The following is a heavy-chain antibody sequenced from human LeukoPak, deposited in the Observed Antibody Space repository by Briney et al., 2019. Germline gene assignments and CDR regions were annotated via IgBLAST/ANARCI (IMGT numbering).Heavy chain of an antibody. CDR1: GINFADYA. J-gene: IGHJ4*02. V-gene: IGHV3-43*02. CDR2: ISADGGST. CDR3: AKESGKFDY. Sequence: GGSLRLSCVVSGINFADYAMHWVRQPPGKGLEWVSLISADGGSTFSADSVKGRFSISRDNSKNSLYLQMNSLRSEDSAMYYCAKESGKFDYWGQGTLVAVSS.